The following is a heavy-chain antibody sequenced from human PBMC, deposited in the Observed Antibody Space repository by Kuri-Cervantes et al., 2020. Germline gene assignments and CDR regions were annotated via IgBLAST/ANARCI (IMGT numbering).Heavy chain of an antibody. CDR1: GFTFSSYW. CDR3: ARDQGGYCSSTSCPRREFDY. V-gene: IGHV3-7*01. Sequence: GGSLRLSCAASGFTFSSYWMSWVRQAPGKGLEWVANIKQDGSEKYYVDSVKGRFTISRDNAKNSLYLQMNSLRAEDTAVHYCARDQGGYCSSTSCPRREFDYWGQGTLVTVSS. CDR2: IKQDGSEK. D-gene: IGHD2-2*01. J-gene: IGHJ4*02.